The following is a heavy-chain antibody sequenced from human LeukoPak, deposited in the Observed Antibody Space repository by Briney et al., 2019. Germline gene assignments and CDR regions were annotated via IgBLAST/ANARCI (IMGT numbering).Heavy chain of an antibody. J-gene: IGHJ4*02. CDR3: ANEIRPNDY. CDR2: ISISGTKT. Sequence: GGPLRLSCAASEFDFSTHAMTWVRQAPGKGLEWVSAISISGTKTYYADSVKGRFTISRDNSKNTLYLQMYSLRAEDTAVYYCANEIRPNDYWGQGTLVTVSS. D-gene: IGHD4-17*01. V-gene: IGHV3-23*01. CDR1: EFDFSTHA.